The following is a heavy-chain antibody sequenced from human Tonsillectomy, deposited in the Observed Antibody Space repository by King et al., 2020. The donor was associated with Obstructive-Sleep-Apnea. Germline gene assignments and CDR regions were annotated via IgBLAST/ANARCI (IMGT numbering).Heavy chain of an antibody. CDR1: GYSFSSNW. V-gene: IGHV5-51*01. CDR2: IYPSDSDV. Sequence: QLVQSGAEVKKPGESLKITCKASGYSFSSNWIGWVRQMPGKGLEWMAIIYPSDSDVRYSPSFQGQVTISADMSINTAYLQWSSLKASDTAIYYCARENLHWGTVWIGESGGQGTLVTVSS. D-gene: IGHD2-2*03. J-gene: IGHJ4*02. CDR3: ARENLHWGTVWIGES.